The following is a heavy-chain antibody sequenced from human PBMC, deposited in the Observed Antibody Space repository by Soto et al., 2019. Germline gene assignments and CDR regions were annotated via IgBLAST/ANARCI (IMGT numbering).Heavy chain of an antibody. Sequence: ASVKAAFKAAGYTVTSYVFSGVRQAPGQGLEWMGWISAYNGNTNYAQKLQGRVTMTTDTSTSTAYMELRSLRSDDTAVYYCARDLTELELAGYWGQGTLVTVSS. CDR3: ARDLTELELAGY. D-gene: IGHD1-7*01. J-gene: IGHJ4*02. CDR2: ISAYNGNT. CDR1: GYTVTSYV. V-gene: IGHV1-18*01.